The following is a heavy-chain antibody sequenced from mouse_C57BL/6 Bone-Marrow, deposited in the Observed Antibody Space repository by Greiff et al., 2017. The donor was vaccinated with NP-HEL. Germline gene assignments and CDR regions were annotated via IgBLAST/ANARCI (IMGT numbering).Heavy chain of an antibody. V-gene: IGHV1-58*01. D-gene: IGHD1-1*01. CDR1: GYTFTSYG. Sequence: EVQLQQSGAELVRPGSSVKMSCKTSGYTFTSYGINWVKQRPGQGLEWIGYIYIGNGYTEYNEKFKGKATLTSDTSSSTAYMQLSSLTSEDSAIYFCASQGTHYYGSRDYFDYWGQGTTLTVSS. J-gene: IGHJ2*01. CDR3: ASQGTHYYGSRDYFDY. CDR2: IYIGNGYT.